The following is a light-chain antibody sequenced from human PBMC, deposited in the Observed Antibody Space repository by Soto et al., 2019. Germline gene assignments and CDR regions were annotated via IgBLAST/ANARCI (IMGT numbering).Light chain of an antibody. V-gene: IGLV2-14*01. J-gene: IGLJ1*01. Sequence: LTPPASVAGFPCRWVTKSSNCKSRYFGYYNYVSWYQQPPGKAPKLMIYDVSNRPSGVSNRFYGSKSGYTASLTISGLQAEDEADYHCTSYTSSSTYVFGSGTKVTVL. CDR1: SRYFGYYNY. CDR3: TSYTSSSTYV. CDR2: DVS.